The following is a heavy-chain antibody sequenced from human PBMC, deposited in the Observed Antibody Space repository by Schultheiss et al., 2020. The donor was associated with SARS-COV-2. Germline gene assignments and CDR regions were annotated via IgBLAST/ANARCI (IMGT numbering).Heavy chain of an antibody. J-gene: IGHJ2*01. Sequence: GGSLRLSCKGSGYSFTSYWIGWVRQMPGKGLEWMAIIYPGDSDTRYSPSFQGQVTISADKSISTAYLQWSSLKASDTAMYYCARRYSSSWYFDLWGRGTLVTVSS. CDR3: ARRYSSSWYFDL. V-gene: IGHV5-51*01. CDR1: GYSFTSYW. D-gene: IGHD6-13*01. CDR2: IYPGDSDT.